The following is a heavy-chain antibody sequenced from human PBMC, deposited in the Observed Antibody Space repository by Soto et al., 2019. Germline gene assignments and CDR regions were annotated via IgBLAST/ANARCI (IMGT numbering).Heavy chain of an antibody. J-gene: IGHJ4*02. CDR1: GFTFSSYW. CDR2: INSDGSST. V-gene: IGHV3-74*01. Sequence: EVQLVESGGGLVQPGGSLRLSSAASGFTFSSYWMHWVRQAPGKGLVWVSRINSDGSSTSYADSVKGRFTISRDNAKNTLYLQMNSLRAEDTAVYYCAREGWFGDQKNDYWGQGTLVTVSS. CDR3: AREGWFGDQKNDY. D-gene: IGHD3-10*01.